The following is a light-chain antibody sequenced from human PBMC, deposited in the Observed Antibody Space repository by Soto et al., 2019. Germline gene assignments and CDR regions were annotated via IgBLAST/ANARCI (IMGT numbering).Light chain of an antibody. CDR1: QAINNY. J-gene: IGKJ4*01. V-gene: IGKV1-27*01. Sequence: DIQMTQSPSSLSVSVGDRVTITCRASQAINNYVAWYQQKPGQSPQLLMYAASTLQSGVPSRFSGSGSGTDFTLTISSLQPEDVATYYCQKYDSVLLIFGGGTKVEVK. CDR3: QKYDSVLLI. CDR2: AAS.